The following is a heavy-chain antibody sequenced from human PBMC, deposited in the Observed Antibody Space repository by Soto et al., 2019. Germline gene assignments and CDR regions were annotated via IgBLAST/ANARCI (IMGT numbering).Heavy chain of an antibody. V-gene: IGHV2-5*01. CDR3: ARRGEQASQPFGS. J-gene: IGHJ4*02. D-gene: IGHD2-21*01. Sequence: QITLKESGPTLVKPTQTLTLTCAFSGFSLSTSGVGVAWIRQPPVKALEWLAVIFWNDDKRYSPSVKSRLTITKDTTRNQVVLTMTNMDPAATGTYYCARRGEQASQPFGSWGQGSLVTVS. CDR1: GFSLSTSGVG. CDR2: IFWNDDK.